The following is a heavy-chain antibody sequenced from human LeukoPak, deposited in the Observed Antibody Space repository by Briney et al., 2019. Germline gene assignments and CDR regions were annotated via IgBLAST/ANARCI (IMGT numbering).Heavy chain of an antibody. Sequence: PGGSLRLSCAASGLTVSSNYMSWVRQAPGRGLEWVSIIYSGGSAYYADSVRGRFTISRDSAKNTLYLQMTSLRVEDTAVYYCARAWDFVIGAFDLWGQGTMVTVSS. CDR3: ARAWDFVIGAFDL. D-gene: IGHD2/OR15-2a*01. J-gene: IGHJ3*01. CDR2: IYSGGSA. CDR1: GLTVSSNY. V-gene: IGHV3-53*01.